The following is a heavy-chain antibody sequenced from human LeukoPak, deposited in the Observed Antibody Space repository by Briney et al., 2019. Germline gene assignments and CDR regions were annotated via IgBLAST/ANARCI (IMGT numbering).Heavy chain of an antibody. D-gene: IGHD3-22*01. J-gene: IGHJ4*02. CDR3: ARGARMGYDSSGYYAY. CDR1: GGPINSYY. V-gene: IGHV4-4*07. CDR2: THISGST. Sequence: SETLSLTCTVSGGPINSYYWSWIRQPAGKGLEWIGRTHISGSTNYNPSLKSRVTMSVDTSKNQFSLKLSSVTAADTAVYYCARGARMGYDSSGYYAYWGQGTLVTVSS.